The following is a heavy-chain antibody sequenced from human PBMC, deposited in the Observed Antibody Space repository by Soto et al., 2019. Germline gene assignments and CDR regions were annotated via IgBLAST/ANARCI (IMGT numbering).Heavy chain of an antibody. J-gene: IGHJ6*03. D-gene: IGHD4-17*01. Sequence: GGSLRLSCAASGFTFSSYAMSWVRQAPGKGLEWVSAISGSGGSTYYADSVKGRFTISRDNSKNTLYLQMNSLRAEDTAVYYCARVGPAGDYVRLYYYYYMDVWGKGTTVTVSS. V-gene: IGHV3-23*01. CDR2: ISGSGGST. CDR1: GFTFSSYA. CDR3: ARVGPAGDYVRLYYYYYMDV.